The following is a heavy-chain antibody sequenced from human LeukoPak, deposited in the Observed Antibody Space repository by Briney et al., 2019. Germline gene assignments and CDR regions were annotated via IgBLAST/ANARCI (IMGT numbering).Heavy chain of an antibody. D-gene: IGHD1-26*01. Sequence: GGSLRLSCAASGFTFSSYAMHWVRQAPGKGLEWVAVISYDGSNKYYADSVKGRFTISRDNSKNTLYLQMNSLRAEDTAVYYCARDPRPLGSYFDYWGQGTLVTVSS. CDR1: GFTFSSYA. CDR2: ISYDGSNK. CDR3: ARDPRPLGSYFDY. V-gene: IGHV3-30-3*01. J-gene: IGHJ4*02.